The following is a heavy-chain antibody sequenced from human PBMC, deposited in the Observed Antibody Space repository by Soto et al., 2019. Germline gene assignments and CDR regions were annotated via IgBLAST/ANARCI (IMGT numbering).Heavy chain of an antibody. D-gene: IGHD1-26*01. J-gene: IGHJ3*01. CDR3: ARGQWGAFDL. Sequence: DVQLVESGGGSVQPGGSLSLSCAATGFTFSYYWMNWVRQAPGKGLVWVSRIHSDGSSTTDADSVKGRFTISRDNAKNTLYLQMNSLGAEDTAVYYCARGQWGAFDLWGQGTMVTVAS. V-gene: IGHV3-74*01. CDR2: IHSDGSST. CDR1: GFTFSYYW.